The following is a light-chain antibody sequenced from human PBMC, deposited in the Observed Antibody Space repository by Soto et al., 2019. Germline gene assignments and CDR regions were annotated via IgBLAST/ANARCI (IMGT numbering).Light chain of an antibody. J-gene: IGKJ3*01. CDR3: QQGNSYHRT. CDR2: AAS. V-gene: IGKV1-9*01. Sequence: IQLTQSPSSLSASVGDRVTITCRASQDISSYVAWYQQKPGKGPKLLIYAASTLQSGVPSRFSGSGSGTNFTLTINSLQHEDFDTYYCQQGNSYHRTLGPGTKVDIK. CDR1: QDISSY.